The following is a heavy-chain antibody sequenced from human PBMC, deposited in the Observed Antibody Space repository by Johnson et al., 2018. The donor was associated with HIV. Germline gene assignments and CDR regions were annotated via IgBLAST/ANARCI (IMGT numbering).Heavy chain of an antibody. J-gene: IGHJ3*02. V-gene: IGHV3-20*04. CDR1: GFTFNDYA. D-gene: IGHD3-10*01. CDR2: ISWNSGSI. CDR3: ARLEGRGRGAFEI. Sequence: VQLVESGGGVVRPGESLRLSCAASGFTFNDYAMTWLRQAPGKGLEWVSGISWNSGSIDYADSVKGRFTISRDNAKNSLYLQMNSLRAEDTAVYYCARLEGRGRGAFEIWGQGTMVTVSS.